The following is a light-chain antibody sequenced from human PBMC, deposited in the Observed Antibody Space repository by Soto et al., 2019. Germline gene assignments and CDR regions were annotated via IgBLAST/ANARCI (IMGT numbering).Light chain of an antibody. CDR2: EVS. Sequence: QSALTQPASVSGSPGQSITISCTGTSSDVGGYNYVSWYQQHPGKAPKLMIYEVSNRPSGVSNRFSGSKSGNTASLTISGLQAEDEADYYCSSYTSSSTPWVFGPGTKVTVL. CDR3: SSYTSSSTPWV. J-gene: IGLJ1*01. V-gene: IGLV2-14*01. CDR1: SSDVGGYNY.